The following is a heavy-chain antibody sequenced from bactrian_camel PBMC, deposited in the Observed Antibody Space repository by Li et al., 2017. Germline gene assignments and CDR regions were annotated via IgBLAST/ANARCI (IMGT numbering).Heavy chain of an antibody. V-gene: IGHV3-3*01. Sequence: VQLVESGGGAVEAGDSLRLSCVGSHDQYRGKCMGWFRQTPGMEREEVAHIYLRPGIRWYADSVKGRFTITQVNVKGTVTVYLQMNNLKPEDSAIYYCATRFGCGAQMYQPRDFAEWGQGTQVTVS. CDR2: IYLRPGIR. CDR3: ATRFGCGAQMYQPRDFAE. J-gene: IGHJ4*01. CDR1: HDQYRGKC. D-gene: IGHD3*01.